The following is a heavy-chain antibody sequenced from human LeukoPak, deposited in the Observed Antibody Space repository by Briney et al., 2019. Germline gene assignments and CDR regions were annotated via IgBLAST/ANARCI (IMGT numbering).Heavy chain of an antibody. CDR3: AISNGRGLRDFDWLLYGHGGGDFDY. D-gene: IGHD3-9*01. V-gene: IGHV4-34*01. Sequence: PSETLSLTCVVSGGSFSGYYWSWIRQPPGKGLEWIGEIKHSGSTNYNPSPKSRDTTSVDSSKKPISLKLSSVTAAHTAVYYCAISNGRGLRDFDWLLYGHGGGDFDYWGQGTLVTVSS. J-gene: IGHJ4*02. CDR2: IKHSGST. CDR1: GGSFSGYY.